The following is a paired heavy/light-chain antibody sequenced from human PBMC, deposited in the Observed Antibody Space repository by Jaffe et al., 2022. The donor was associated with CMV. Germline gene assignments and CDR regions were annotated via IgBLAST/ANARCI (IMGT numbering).Heavy chain of an antibody. J-gene: IGHJ6*02. CDR2: ISSGATTI. D-gene: IGHD4-17*01. Sequence: QVHLVESGGGLVKPGGSLRLSCAASGFTFSDYYMCWIRQAPGKGLEWLSFISSGATTIYYADSVKGRFTISRDNAKNSLSLQMHSLRAEDTAVYYCARVGRLEDYGDFGDFYYYYAMDVWGQGTTVTVSS. V-gene: IGHV3-11*01. CDR1: GFTFSDYY. CDR3: ARVGRLEDYGDFGDFYYYYAMDV.
Light chain of an antibody. J-gene: IGLJ3*02. CDR3: CSYRSSSTSWL. Sequence: QSALTQPASVSGSPGQSITISCTGTTSDVGGYNFVSWYQQHPGKAPKLMIFDVRNRPSGVSNRFSGSKSGNTASLTISGLQAEDEADYYCCSYRSSSTSWLFGGGTKLTVL. CDR1: TSDVGGYNF. V-gene: IGLV2-14*01. CDR2: DVR.